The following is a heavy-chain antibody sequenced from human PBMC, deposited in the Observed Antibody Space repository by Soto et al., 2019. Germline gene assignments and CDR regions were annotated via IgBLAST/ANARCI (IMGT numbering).Heavy chain of an antibody. CDR2: ISSSSSYI. D-gene: IGHD3-22*01. Sequence: EVQLVESGGGLVKPGGSLRLSCAASGFTFSSYSMNWVRQAPGKGLEWVSSISSSSSYIYYADSVKGRFTISRDNAKNSLYLQMNSLRAEYTAVYYCAGGRIYYDGSAYYSPWGQGTLVTVSS. CDR3: AGGRIYYDGSAYYSP. V-gene: IGHV3-21*01. J-gene: IGHJ5*02. CDR1: GFTFSSYS.